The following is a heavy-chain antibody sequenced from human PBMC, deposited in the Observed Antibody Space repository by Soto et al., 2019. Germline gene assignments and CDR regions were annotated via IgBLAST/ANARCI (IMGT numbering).Heavy chain of an antibody. D-gene: IGHD2-8*02. Sequence: EVQLVESGGGLVKPGGSLRLSCAASGFTFSSYSMNWVRQAPGKGLEWVSSISSSSSYIYYADSVKGRFTISRDNAKNSLYLQMNSLRAEDTAVYYCARDHCYRRCRGKEELDYWGQGTLVTVSS. J-gene: IGHJ4*02. CDR3: ARDHCYRRCRGKEELDY. CDR1: GFTFSSYS. CDR2: ISSSSSYI. V-gene: IGHV3-21*01.